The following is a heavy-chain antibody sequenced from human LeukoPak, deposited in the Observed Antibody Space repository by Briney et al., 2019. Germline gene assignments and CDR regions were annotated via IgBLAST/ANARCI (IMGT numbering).Heavy chain of an antibody. CDR1: GGTFNSYA. CDR3: ARVDTAMVTGVISYYYYMDV. D-gene: IGHD5-18*01. CDR2: IIPIFGTA. J-gene: IGHJ6*03. V-gene: IGHV1-69*05. Sequence: SVKVSCKASGGTFNSYAISWVRQAPGQGLEWMGGIIPIFGTANYAQKFQGRVTITTDESTSTAYMEPSSLRSEDTPVYYCARVDTAMVTGVISYYYYMDVWGKGTTVTVSS.